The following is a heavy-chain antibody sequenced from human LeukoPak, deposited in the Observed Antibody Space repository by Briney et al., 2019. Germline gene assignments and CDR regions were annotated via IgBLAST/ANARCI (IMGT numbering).Heavy chain of an antibody. Sequence: SETLSLTCAVYGGSFSSYYWSWIRQPPGKGLEWIGYIYYSGSTNYNPSLKSRVTISVDTSKNQFSLKLSSVTAADTAVYYCATTTGGAIAVAAFDIWGQGTMVTVSS. CDR2: IYYSGST. J-gene: IGHJ3*02. D-gene: IGHD6-19*01. CDR1: GGSFSSYY. CDR3: ATTTGGAIAVAAFDI. V-gene: IGHV4-59*01.